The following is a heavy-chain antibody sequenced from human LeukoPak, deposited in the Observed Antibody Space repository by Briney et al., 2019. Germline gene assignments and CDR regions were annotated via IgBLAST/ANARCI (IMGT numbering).Heavy chain of an antibody. CDR3: ARDASGAVVPAANDAFDI. V-gene: IGHV1-18*01. D-gene: IGHD2-2*01. CDR2: ISTYNGDT. J-gene: IGHJ3*02. CDR1: GYTFTSYG. Sequence: ASVKVSCKASGYTFTSYGIRWVRQAPGQGLEWMGWISTYNGDTNYAQKLQGRVTMTTDTSTNTAYMELRSLRSDDTAVYYCARDASGAVVPAANDAFDIWGQGTMVTVSS.